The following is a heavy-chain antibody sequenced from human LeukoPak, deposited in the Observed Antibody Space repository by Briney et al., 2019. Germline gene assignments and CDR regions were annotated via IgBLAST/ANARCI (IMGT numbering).Heavy chain of an antibody. D-gene: IGHD3-10*01. CDR2: INWNGGSK. Sequence: PGGSLRLSCAASGFTFDDYGMSWVRQAPGKGLEWVSGINWNGGSKGYADSVKGRFTISRDNAKNSLYLQMNSLRAEDTAVYYCARDVTMVRGVTNYMDVWGKGTTVTVSS. CDR1: GFTFDDYG. CDR3: ARDVTMVRGVTNYMDV. J-gene: IGHJ6*03. V-gene: IGHV3-20*04.